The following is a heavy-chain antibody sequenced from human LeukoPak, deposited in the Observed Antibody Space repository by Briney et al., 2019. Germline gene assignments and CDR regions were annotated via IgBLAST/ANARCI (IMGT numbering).Heavy chain of an antibody. J-gene: IGHJ4*02. D-gene: IGHD4-17*01. V-gene: IGHV3-9*01. Sequence: GRSLRLSCAASGFTFDDYAMHWVRQAPGKGLEWVSGISWNSGSIGYADSVKGRFTISRDNAKNSLYLQMNSLRAEDTALYYCVKASYGDYGNCDYWGQGTLVTVSS. CDR2: ISWNSGSI. CDR3: VKASYGDYGNCDY. CDR1: GFTFDDYA.